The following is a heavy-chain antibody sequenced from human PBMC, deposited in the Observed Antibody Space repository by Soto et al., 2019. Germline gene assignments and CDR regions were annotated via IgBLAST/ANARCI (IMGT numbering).Heavy chain of an antibody. D-gene: IGHD3-10*01. CDR3: AKARGYGSGRNNHYYGMDV. CDR1: GGTFSSYA. Sequence: SVKVSCKASGGTFSSYAISWVRQAPGQGLEWMGGIIPIFGTANYAQKFQGRVTITADESTSTAYMELSSLRSEDTAVYYCAKARGYGSGRNNHYYGMDVWGQGTTVT. J-gene: IGHJ6*02. V-gene: IGHV1-69*13. CDR2: IIPIFGTA.